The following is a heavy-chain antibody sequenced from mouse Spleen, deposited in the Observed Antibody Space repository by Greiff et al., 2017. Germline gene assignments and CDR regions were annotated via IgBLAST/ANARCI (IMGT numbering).Heavy chain of an antibody. J-gene: IGHJ3*01. CDR3: ARPLYYYDGSPPFAY. D-gene: IGHD1-1*01. CDR2: INSNGGST. Sequence: EVMLVESGGGLVKPGGSLKLSCAASGFTFSSYAMSWVRQTPEKRLEWVAAINSNGGSTYYPDTVKDRFTISRDNAKNTLYLQMSSLRSEDTALYYCARPLYYYDGSPPFAYWGQGTLVTVSA. CDR1: GFTFSSYA. V-gene: IGHV5-6-2*01.